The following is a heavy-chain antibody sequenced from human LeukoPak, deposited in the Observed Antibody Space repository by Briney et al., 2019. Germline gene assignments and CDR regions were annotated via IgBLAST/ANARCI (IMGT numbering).Heavy chain of an antibody. V-gene: IGHV3-23*01. J-gene: IGHJ4*02. Sequence: GGSLRLSCAASGFTFSSYAMSWVRQAPGKGLERVSAISGSGGSTYYADSVKGRFTISRDNSKNTLYLQMNSLRAEDTAVYYCAKDPPYYYGSSGYPVFDYWGQGTLVTVSS. CDR1: GFTFSSYA. D-gene: IGHD3-22*01. CDR3: AKDPPYYYGSSGYPVFDY. CDR2: ISGSGGST.